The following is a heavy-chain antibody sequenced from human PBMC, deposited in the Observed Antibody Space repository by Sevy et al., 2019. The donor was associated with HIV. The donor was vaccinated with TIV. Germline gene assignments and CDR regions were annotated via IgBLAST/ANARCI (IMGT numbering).Heavy chain of an antibody. J-gene: IGHJ4*02. V-gene: IGHV3-7*01. Sequence: GSLRLSCAASGFRFSNFWMSWVRQAPGKGLEWVANINEDGAVKYYADSVKGRFIISRDTANDSLYVQMFSLRAEDTAVYYCAKIGKRGWDFDSWGQGTRITVSS. CDR1: GFRFSNFW. CDR2: INEDGAVK. CDR3: AKIGKRGWDFDS. D-gene: IGHD6-19*01.